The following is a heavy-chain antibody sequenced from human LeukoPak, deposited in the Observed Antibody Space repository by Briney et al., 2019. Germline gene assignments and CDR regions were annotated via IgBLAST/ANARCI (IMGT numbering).Heavy chain of an antibody. V-gene: IGHV4-34*01. CDR3: ARVSSSSLDY. CDR1: GGSFSGYY. D-gene: IGHD6-13*01. CDR2: INHSGST. J-gene: IGHJ4*02. Sequence: PSETLSLTCAVYGGSFSGYYWSWIRQPPGKGLEWIGEINHSGSTNYNPSLKSRVTISVDTSKNQFSLKLSSVTAADTAVYCCARVSSSSLDYWGQGTLVTVSS.